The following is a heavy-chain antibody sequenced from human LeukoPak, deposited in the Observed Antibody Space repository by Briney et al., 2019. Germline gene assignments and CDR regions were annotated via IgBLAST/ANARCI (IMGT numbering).Heavy chain of an antibody. J-gene: IGHJ4*02. V-gene: IGHV3-48*03. D-gene: IGHD6-19*01. CDR2: ITSSGGTI. Sequence: PGGSLRLSCAASVFTFSSYEMNWLRQAPGKGLEWLSYITSSGGTIYYADSVKGRFTISRDNAKNSLYLQMNSLRAEDTAVYYCAYSSGWYYFDYWGQGTLVTVSS. CDR1: VFTFSSYE. CDR3: AYSSGWYYFDY.